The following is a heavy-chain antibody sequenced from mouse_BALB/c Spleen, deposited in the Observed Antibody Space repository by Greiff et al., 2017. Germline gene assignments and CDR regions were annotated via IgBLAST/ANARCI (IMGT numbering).Heavy chain of an antibody. CDR3: AWYGSSYSYYAMDY. V-gene: IGHV14-3*02. D-gene: IGHD1-1*01. CDR1: GFNIKDTY. J-gene: IGHJ4*01. Sequence: VQLQQSGAELVKPGASVKLSCTASGFNIKDTYMHWVKQRPEQGLEWIGRIDPANGNTKYDPKFQGKATITADTSSNTAYLQLSSLTSEDTAVYYCAWYGSSYSYYAMDYWGQGTSVTVSS. CDR2: IDPANGNT.